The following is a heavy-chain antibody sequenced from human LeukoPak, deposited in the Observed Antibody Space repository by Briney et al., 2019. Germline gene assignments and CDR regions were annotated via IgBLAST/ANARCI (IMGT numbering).Heavy chain of an antibody. Sequence: SETLSLTCAVSGYSISSGYYWGWIRQPPGKWLEGIVSIYDSGSTYYNPSLKSRVTISVDTSKNQFSLKLSSVTAADTAVYYCATPNDFWSGYYAYYFDYWGQGTLVTVSS. J-gene: IGHJ4*02. CDR2: IYDSGST. V-gene: IGHV4-38-2*01. CDR3: ATPNDFWSGYYAYYFDY. CDR1: GYSISSGYY. D-gene: IGHD3-3*01.